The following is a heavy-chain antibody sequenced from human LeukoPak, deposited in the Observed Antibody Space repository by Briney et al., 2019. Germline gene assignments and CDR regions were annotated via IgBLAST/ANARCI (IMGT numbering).Heavy chain of an antibody. V-gene: IGHV4-39*01. CDR2: MYYGGST. J-gene: IGHJ3*02. D-gene: IGHD3-22*01. CDR1: GDSISSSRHY. CDR3: ARQHDSSGYYRAPFDVFDI. Sequence: SETLSLTCTVSGDSISSSRHYWGWIHQPPGKGLEWIGSMYYGGSTYYNPSLKSRVSISVDTSENQFSLKLNSVTAADTAVYYCARQHDSSGYYRAPFDVFDIWDQGTMVTVSS.